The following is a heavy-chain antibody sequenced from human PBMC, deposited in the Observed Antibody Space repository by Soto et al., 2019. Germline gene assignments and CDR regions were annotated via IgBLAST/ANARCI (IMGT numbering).Heavy chain of an antibody. D-gene: IGHD1-26*01. V-gene: IGHV4-34*01. CDR3: AMTTSYSNSFDY. CDR1: GGSFSGYY. Sequence: ASETLSLTCAVYGGSFSGYYWSWIRQPPGKGLEWIGEINHSGSTNYNPSLKSRVTISVDTSKNQFSLKLSSVTAADTAVYYCAMTTSYSNSFDYWGQGTLVTVSS. J-gene: IGHJ4*02. CDR2: INHSGST.